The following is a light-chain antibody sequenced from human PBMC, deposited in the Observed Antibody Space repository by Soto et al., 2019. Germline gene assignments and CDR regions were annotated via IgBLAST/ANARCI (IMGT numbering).Light chain of an antibody. Sequence: EIVLTQSPATLSSFPGERVTLSCRASQTLSNRLAWYQHKPGQAPRLLIYVTSNRATGIPARFSGSGSGTDYTLPISSLEPEDSAVYYCHQRQSWPRTFGQGTKVEIK. J-gene: IGKJ1*01. CDR2: VTS. V-gene: IGKV3-11*01. CDR3: HQRQSWPRT. CDR1: QTLSNR.